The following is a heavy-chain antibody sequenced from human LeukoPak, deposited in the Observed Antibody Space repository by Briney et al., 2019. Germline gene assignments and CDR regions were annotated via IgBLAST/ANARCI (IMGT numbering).Heavy chain of an antibody. V-gene: IGHV3-48*03. CDR1: GFTFDGYG. CDR2: ISSSGSTI. J-gene: IGHJ6*04. D-gene: IGHD3-10*02. Sequence: GGSLRLSCAASGFTFDGYGMSWVRQAPGKGLEWVSYISSSGSTIYYADSVKGRFTISRDNAKNSLYLQMNSLRAEDTAVYYCAELGITMIGGVWGKGTTVTISS. CDR3: AELGITMIGGV.